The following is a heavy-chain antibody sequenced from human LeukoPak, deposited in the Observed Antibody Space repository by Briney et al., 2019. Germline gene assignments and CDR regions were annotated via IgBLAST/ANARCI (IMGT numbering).Heavy chain of an antibody. D-gene: IGHD5-24*01. J-gene: IGHJ5*02. CDR2: IKQDATEI. CDR1: GFSFRNTW. Sequence: GGSLRLPCTTSGFSFRNTWMSWVRQAPGKGLEWVANIKQDATEIYYADSMKGRFTISRDNVRRILYLQMNNLRVGDTAIYYCATLNWDDGEVSGFDQWGQGILVTVSS. CDR3: ATLNWDDGEVSGFDQ. V-gene: IGHV3-7*01.